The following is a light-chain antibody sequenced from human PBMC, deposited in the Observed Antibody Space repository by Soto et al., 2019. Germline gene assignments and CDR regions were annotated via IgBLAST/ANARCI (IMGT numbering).Light chain of an antibody. J-gene: IGLJ1*01. Sequence: QSALTQPASLSGSPGQSITISCTGTSSDIGAYDYVSWFQQHPGKAPKLMISEVNNRPSGVSNRFSGSKSGNTASLTISGLQAEDEADYYCCSYAGSSTSLFVFGTGTKVTVL. CDR1: SSDIGAYDY. CDR3: CSYAGSSTSLFV. V-gene: IGLV2-23*02. CDR2: EVN.